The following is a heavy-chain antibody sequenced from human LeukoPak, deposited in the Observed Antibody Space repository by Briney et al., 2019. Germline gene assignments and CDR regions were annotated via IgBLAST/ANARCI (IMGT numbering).Heavy chain of an antibody. CDR3: ASFPVAAAGTGGKIVDY. J-gene: IGHJ4*02. CDR1: GGSFSGYY. D-gene: IGHD6-13*01. V-gene: IGHV4-34*01. Sequence: PSETLSLTCAVYGGSFSGYYWSWIRQPPGKGLEWIGEINHSGSTNYNPSLKSRVTISVDTSKNQFSLKLSSVTAADTAVYYCASFPVAAAGTGGKIVDYWGQGTLVTVSS. CDR2: INHSGST.